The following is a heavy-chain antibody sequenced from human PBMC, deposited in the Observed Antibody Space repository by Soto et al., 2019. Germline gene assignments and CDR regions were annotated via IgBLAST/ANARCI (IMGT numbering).Heavy chain of an antibody. Sequence: QVHLQESGPGLVKPSQTLSLTCTVSGGSISSGDYYWGWIRQPPGKGLEWMGYIYYGGGTYYNPSLKSRVTISVDTSKNQFSLKLSSVTAADTAVYYCARYWFGEGHYYYYGMDVWGQGTTVTVSS. D-gene: IGHD3-10*01. V-gene: IGHV4-30-4*01. J-gene: IGHJ6*02. CDR3: ARYWFGEGHYYYYGMDV. CDR2: IYYGGGT. CDR1: GGSISSGDYY.